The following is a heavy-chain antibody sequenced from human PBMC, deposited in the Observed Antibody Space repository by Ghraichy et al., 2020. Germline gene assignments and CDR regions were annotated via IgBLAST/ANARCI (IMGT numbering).Heavy chain of an antibody. Sequence: GGSLRLSCAASGFTFSSYAMSWVRQAPGKGLEWVSVISVSGDSTYYADSVKGRFTISRDKSVNTLYLQMNSLRAEDTAVFYCARHRGDSIYDAFDIWGQGTMVTVSS. CDR2: ISVSGDST. V-gene: IGHV3-23*01. J-gene: IGHJ3*02. CDR3: ARHRGDSIYDAFDI. CDR1: GFTFSSYA. D-gene: IGHD3-22*01.